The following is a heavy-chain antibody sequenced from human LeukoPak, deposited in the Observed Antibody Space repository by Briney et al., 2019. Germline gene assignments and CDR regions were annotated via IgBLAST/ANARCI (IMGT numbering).Heavy chain of an antibody. Sequence: ASVKASCKASGYIFISYYMHWVRQAPGQGPEWMGIINPSDGSTSYAQKFQGRVTMTRDMSTSTVHMALSSLRSEDTAVYYCARGGTDIAVSGTPWDWFDPWGQGTLVTVSS. CDR3: ARGGTDIAVSGTPWDWFDP. D-gene: IGHD6-19*01. J-gene: IGHJ5*02. CDR2: INPSDGST. CDR1: GYIFISYY. V-gene: IGHV1-46*01.